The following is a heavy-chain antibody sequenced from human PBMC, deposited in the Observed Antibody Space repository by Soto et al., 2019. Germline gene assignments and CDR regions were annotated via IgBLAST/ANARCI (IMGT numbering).Heavy chain of an antibody. Sequence: VPLLESGGGLVQPGGSLRLSCAASGFTFSSYAMSWVRQAPGKGLEWVSAISGSGGSTYYADSVKGRFTISRDNSKNTLYLQMNSLRAEDTAVYYCAKRGEHSSGYPWGDYYGMDVWGQGTTVTVSS. CDR3: AKRGEHSSGYPWGDYYGMDV. V-gene: IGHV3-23*01. J-gene: IGHJ6*02. D-gene: IGHD3-22*01. CDR2: ISGSGGST. CDR1: GFTFSSYA.